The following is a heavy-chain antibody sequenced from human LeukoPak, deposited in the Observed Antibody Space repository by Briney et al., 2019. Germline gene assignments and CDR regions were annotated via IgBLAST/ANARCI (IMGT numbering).Heavy chain of an antibody. CDR3: ARSDYLYWYFDL. D-gene: IGHD1-26*01. CDR1: GFTFRSCG. Sequence: GGSLRLSCEGSGFTFRSCGMHWVRQAPGKGLEWVAVISYDGARKYYADSVKGRFTISRDNSKNTLSLQMNSLTPEDTAVYSCARSDYLYWYFDLWGRGTLVTVSS. CDR2: ISYDGARK. J-gene: IGHJ2*01. V-gene: IGHV3-30*14.